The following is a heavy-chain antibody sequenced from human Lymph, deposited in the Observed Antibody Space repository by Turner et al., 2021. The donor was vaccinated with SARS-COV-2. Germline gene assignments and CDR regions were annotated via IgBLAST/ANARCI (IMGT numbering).Heavy chain of an antibody. CDR3: ANLYSSSAAGDP. Sequence: EVQLLESGGGLVQPGGSLRLSCAASGFTFSSYAMSWVRRAPGEGLEWVSAISGSGGSTYYADSVKGRFTISRDNSKNTLYLQMNSLRAEDTAVYYCANLYSSSAAGDPWGQGTLVTVSS. CDR2: ISGSGGST. D-gene: IGHD6-6*01. J-gene: IGHJ5*02. CDR1: GFTFSSYA. V-gene: IGHV3-23*01.